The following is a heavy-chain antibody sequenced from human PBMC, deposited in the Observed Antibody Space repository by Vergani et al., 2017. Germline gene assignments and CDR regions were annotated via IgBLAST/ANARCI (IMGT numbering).Heavy chain of an antibody. CDR2: VIPHLEIT. CDR3: ARDRSFDSWYYYDSSGYWPLCY. Sequence: QVQLEQSGAEVKKPGSSVTVSCRASGGTFGSHTISWVRQAPGQGLEWVGRVIPHLEITTLAQHLQGRVIITADKSTDTAYMELSSLRSEDTAVYYCARDRSFDSWYYYDSSGYWPLCYWGQGTLVTVSS. D-gene: IGHD3-22*01. CDR1: GGTFGSHT. J-gene: IGHJ4*02. V-gene: IGHV1-69*08.